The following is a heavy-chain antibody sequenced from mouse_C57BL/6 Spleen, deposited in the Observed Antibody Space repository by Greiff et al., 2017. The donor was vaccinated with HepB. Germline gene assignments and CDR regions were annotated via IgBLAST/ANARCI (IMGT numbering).Heavy chain of an antibody. CDR3: ARHLDYYGSSYVFAY. J-gene: IGHJ3*01. Sequence: DVHLVESGGGLVKPGASLKLSCAASGFTFSSYTMSWVRQTPEKRLEWVATISGGGGNTYYPDSVKGRFTISRDNATNTLYLQLSSLRSEDTAVYYCARHLDYYGSSYVFAYWGQGTLVTVSA. D-gene: IGHD1-1*01. V-gene: IGHV5-9*04. CDR2: ISGGGGNT. CDR1: GFTFSSYT.